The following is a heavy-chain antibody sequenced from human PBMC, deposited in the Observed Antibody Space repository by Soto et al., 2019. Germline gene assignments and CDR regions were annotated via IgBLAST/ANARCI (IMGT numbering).Heavy chain of an antibody. CDR3: AKYGSPRTEYYYCGMDV. D-gene: IGHD6-13*01. CDR1: GFTFSSYA. V-gene: IGHV3-23*01. J-gene: IGHJ6*02. CDR2: ISGSGDYT. Sequence: GESLKISCAASGFTFSSYAMSWVRQAPGKGLEWVSVISGSGDYTYYVDSVKGRFTISRDNSKNTLHLQMNSLRAEDTAVYYCAKYGSPRTEYYYCGMDVWGQGTTVTVSS.